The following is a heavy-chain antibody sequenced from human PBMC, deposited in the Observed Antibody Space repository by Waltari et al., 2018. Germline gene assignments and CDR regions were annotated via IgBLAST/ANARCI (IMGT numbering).Heavy chain of an antibody. CDR2: ISHSGST. D-gene: IGHD3-3*01. Sequence: QVHLQESGPGLVKPSGALSLTCAVSGDSIRNHNWWTWVRQPPGKGLEWIAGISHSGSTNYNPSLKGRITMSLDESENQFSLRLTSVAAADTAVYYCARRKYHDFWSVYSNDDTFHIWGPGTMVTVSS. V-gene: IGHV4-4*02. CDR1: GDSIRNHNW. J-gene: IGHJ3*02. CDR3: ARRKYHDFWSVYSNDDTFHI.